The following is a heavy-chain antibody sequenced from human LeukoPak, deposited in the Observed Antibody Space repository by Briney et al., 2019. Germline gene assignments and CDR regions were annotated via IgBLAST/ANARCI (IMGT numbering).Heavy chain of an antibody. CDR3: AKDKGEYYDLLTGQDY. D-gene: IGHD3-9*01. J-gene: IGHJ4*02. Sequence: PGGSLRLSCVVSGFTFSPYGMHWVRQAPGKGLEWVAFIRFDGRNKYYADSVKGRFTVSRDKSKNTLYLQMNSLRAEDTAVYYCAKDKGEYYDLLTGQDYWGQGTLVTVSS. V-gene: IGHV3-30*02. CDR1: GFTFSPYG. CDR2: IRFDGRNK.